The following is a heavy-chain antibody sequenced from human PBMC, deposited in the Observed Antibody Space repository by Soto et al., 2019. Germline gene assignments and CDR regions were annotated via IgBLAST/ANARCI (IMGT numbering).Heavy chain of an antibody. CDR1: GFTFSSYV. J-gene: IGHJ3*02. V-gene: IGHV3-30*18. D-gene: IGHD2-2*01. CDR3: AKGGPDCASTTCYLLVAFDI. Sequence: QVQLVQSGGGVVQPGRSLRLSCAASGFTFSSYVTHWVRQAPGKGLEWVAVISHDGNNKYYADSVKGRFTISRDNSKNTLDLQMNSLRTEDTAVYYCAKGGPDCASTTCYLLVAFDIWGQGTMVTVSS. CDR2: ISHDGNNK.